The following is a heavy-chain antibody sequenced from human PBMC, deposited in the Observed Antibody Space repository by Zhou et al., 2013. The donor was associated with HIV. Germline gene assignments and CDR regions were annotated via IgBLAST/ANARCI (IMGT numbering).Heavy chain of an antibody. V-gene: IGHV1-69*05. D-gene: IGHD3-16*01. J-gene: IGHJ6*04. Sequence: QVQLVQSGAEVKKPGSSVKVSCKASGGTFRSHGISWVRQAPGQGLEWMGGIIPIFGTSDYAQKFQGRVTLSTDESTSTAYMELRSLKSEDTAIYYCAREKLPDVMSEHFYYGVDVWGSKGTTVT. CDR1: GGTFRSHG. CDR2: IIPIFGTS. CDR3: AREKLPDVMSEHFYYGVDV.